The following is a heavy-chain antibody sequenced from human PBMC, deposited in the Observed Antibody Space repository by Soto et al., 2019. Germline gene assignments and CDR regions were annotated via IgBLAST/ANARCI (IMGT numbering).Heavy chain of an antibody. CDR1: GFTFSNAW. V-gene: IGHV3-15*07. Sequence: GGSLRLSCAASGFTFSNAWMNWVRQAPGKGLEWVGRIKSKTDGGTTDYAAPVKGRFTISRDDSKNTLYLQMNSLKTEDTAVYYCTTSLRHSSGWYYDYWGQGTLVTVSS. CDR2: IKSKTDGGTT. D-gene: IGHD6-19*01. CDR3: TTSLRHSSGWYYDY. J-gene: IGHJ4*02.